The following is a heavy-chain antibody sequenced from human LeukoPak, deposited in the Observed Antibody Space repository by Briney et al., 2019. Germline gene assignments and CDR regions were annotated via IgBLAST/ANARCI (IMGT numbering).Heavy chain of an antibody. V-gene: IGHV3-66*01. CDR3: ARMSGYSYGLYYFDY. Sequence: GGSLRLSCAASGFTFSSYAMTWVRQAPGKGLEWVSVIYSGGSTYYADSVKGRFTISRDNSKNTLYLQMNSLRAEDTAVYYCARMSGYSYGLYYFDYWGQGTLVTVSS. D-gene: IGHD5-18*01. CDR2: IYSGGST. CDR1: GFTFSSYA. J-gene: IGHJ4*02.